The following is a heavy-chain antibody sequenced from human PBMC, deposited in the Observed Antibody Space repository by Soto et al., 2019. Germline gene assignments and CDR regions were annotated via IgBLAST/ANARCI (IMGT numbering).Heavy chain of an antibody. Sequence: GGSLRLSCAASGFTFSSYWMSWVRQAPGKGLEWVANIKQDGSEKYYVDSVKGRFTISRDNAKNSLYLQMNSLRAEDTAVYYCAREDSLGYYTGPWFGYYYYGMDVWGQGTTVTVSS. CDR1: GFTFSSYW. V-gene: IGHV3-7*05. J-gene: IGHJ6*02. CDR2: IKQDGSEK. CDR3: AREDSLGYYTGPWFGYYYYGMDV. D-gene: IGHD3-3*01.